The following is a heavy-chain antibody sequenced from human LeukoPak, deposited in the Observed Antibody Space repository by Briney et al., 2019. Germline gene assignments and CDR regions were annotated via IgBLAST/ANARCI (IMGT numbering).Heavy chain of an antibody. Sequence: SETLSLTCAVYGGSFSGYYWSWIRQPPGKGLEWIGEINHSGSTNYNPSLKSRVTISVDASKNQFSLKLSSVTAADTAVYYCARLSTWSSSWYAYYYYMDVWGKGTTVTVSS. CDR1: GGSFSGYY. CDR3: ARLSTWSSSWYAYYYYMDV. CDR2: INHSGST. V-gene: IGHV4-34*01. D-gene: IGHD6-13*01. J-gene: IGHJ6*03.